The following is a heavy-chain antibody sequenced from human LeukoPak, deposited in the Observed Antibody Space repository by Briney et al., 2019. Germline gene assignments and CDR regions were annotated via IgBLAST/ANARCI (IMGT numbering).Heavy chain of an antibody. Sequence: GASVKVSCKASGYTFNDYAMNWVRQAPGQGLEWMGWINPNSGGTNYAQKFQGWVTMTRDTSISTAYMELSRLRSDDTAVYYCARDEGSGWYDYWGQGTLVTVSS. J-gene: IGHJ4*02. D-gene: IGHD6-19*01. CDR3: ARDEGSGWYDY. CDR1: GYTFNDYA. V-gene: IGHV1-2*04. CDR2: INPNSGGT.